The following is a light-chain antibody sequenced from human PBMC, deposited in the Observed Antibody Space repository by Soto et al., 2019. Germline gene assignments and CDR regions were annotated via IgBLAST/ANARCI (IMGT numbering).Light chain of an antibody. J-gene: IGKJ1*01. Sequence: DIQMTQPPSTLSASVGDRVTITCRASQSISSWLAWYQQKPGKAPKLLIYDASSLESGVPSRFSGSGSGTEFTLTISSLQPDDFATHYCQQYNSYWTFGQGTKV. CDR3: QQYNSYWT. V-gene: IGKV1-5*01. CDR1: QSISSW. CDR2: DAS.